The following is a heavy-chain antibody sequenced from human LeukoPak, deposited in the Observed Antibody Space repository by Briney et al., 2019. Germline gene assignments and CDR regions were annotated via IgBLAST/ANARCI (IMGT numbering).Heavy chain of an antibody. D-gene: IGHD5-12*01. CDR3: ARGNSDYDAFDV. Sequence: SETLCLTCTVSGGSVSTYDWNWIRQPPGKGLEWMGVIYYSGSTSYNPSRKRRVTKSVDTSKTQFSLNLKSVTAADTAVYFCARGNSDYDAFDVWGQGAVVTVSS. J-gene: IGHJ3*01. CDR2: IYYSGST. V-gene: IGHV4-59*02. CDR1: GGSVSTYD.